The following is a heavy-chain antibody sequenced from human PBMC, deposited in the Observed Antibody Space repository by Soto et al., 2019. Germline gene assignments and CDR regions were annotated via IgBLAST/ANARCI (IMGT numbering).Heavy chain of an antibody. V-gene: IGHV3-30*03. CDR3: ARPSDYSSGWYSNYYYGMDV. CDR2: ISYDGSNK. CDR1: GFTFSSYG. D-gene: IGHD6-19*01. Sequence: GWSLRLSCAASGFTFSSYGMHWVRQAPGKGLEWVAVISYDGSNKYYADSVKGRFTISRDNSKNTLYLQMNSLRAEDTAVYYCARPSDYSSGWYSNYYYGMDVWGQGTTVTVSS. J-gene: IGHJ6*02.